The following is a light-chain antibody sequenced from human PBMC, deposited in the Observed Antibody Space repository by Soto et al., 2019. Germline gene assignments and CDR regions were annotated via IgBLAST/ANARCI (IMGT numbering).Light chain of an antibody. CDR2: EVI. Sequence: QSALTQPASVSGSPGQSITISCIGTSSDVGGYDYVSWYQQNPGKAPKLIIYEVINRPSGVSSRFSGSKSGNTASLTISGLPAEDEADYYCSSYTSDSTHVFGSGTKVTVL. CDR3: SSYTSDSTHV. V-gene: IGLV2-14*01. CDR1: SSDVGGYDY. J-gene: IGLJ1*01.